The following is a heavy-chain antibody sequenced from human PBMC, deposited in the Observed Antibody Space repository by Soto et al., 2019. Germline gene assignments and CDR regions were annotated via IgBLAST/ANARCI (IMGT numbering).Heavy chain of an antibody. J-gene: IGHJ4*02. CDR3: GRYCAHVPLSDYTNFPDY. V-gene: IGHV1-46*01. D-gene: IGHD4-4*01. CDR2: INANDGNT. CDR1: GYTFSSYY. Sequence: ASVKVSCKASGYTFSSYYMNWVRQAPGQGLEWMGMINANDGNTSYAQKFQGRVTMTRDTSTSTVYMELSSLRSEDTAVYYCGRYCAHVPLSDYTNFPDYWGQGTLVTVSS.